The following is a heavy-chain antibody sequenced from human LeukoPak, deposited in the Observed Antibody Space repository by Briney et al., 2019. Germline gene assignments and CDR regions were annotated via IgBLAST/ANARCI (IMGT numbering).Heavy chain of an antibody. J-gene: IGHJ6*03. Sequence: GGSLRLSCAASGFTFSSYAMHWVRQAPGKGLEWVAVISYDGSNKYYADSVKGRFTISRDNSKNTLYLQMNSLRAEDTAVYYCAKDFSDSSGYYYYYYYMDVWGKGTTVTISS. CDR2: ISYDGSNK. CDR3: AKDFSDSSGYYYYYYYMDV. CDR1: GFTFSSYA. V-gene: IGHV3-30*04. D-gene: IGHD3-22*01.